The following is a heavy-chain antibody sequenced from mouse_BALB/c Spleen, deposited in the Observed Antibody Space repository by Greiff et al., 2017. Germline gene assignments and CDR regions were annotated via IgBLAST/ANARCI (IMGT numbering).Heavy chain of an antibody. Sequence: EVKLVESGGDLVKPGGSLKLSCAASGFTFSSYGMSWVRQTPDKRLEWVATISSGGSYTYYPDSVKGRFTISRDNAKNTLYLQMSSLKSEDTAMYYCARQGGNYGYFDVWGAGTTVTVSS. V-gene: IGHV5-6*01. D-gene: IGHD2-1*01. CDR3: ARQGGNYGYFDV. CDR2: ISSGGSYT. CDR1: GFTFSSYG. J-gene: IGHJ1*01.